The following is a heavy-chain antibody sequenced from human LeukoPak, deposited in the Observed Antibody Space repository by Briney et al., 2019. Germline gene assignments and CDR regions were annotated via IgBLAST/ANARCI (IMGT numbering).Heavy chain of an antibody. CDR3: AKALMAGVVTANDY. Sequence: SETLSLTCTVSGGSISSYYWSWIRQPPGKGLEWIGYIYYSGGTNYNPSLKSRVTISVDTSKNQFSLKLSSVTAADTAVYYCAKALMAGVVTANDYWGQGTLVTVSS. CDR2: IYYSGGT. D-gene: IGHD2-21*02. CDR1: GGSISSYY. J-gene: IGHJ4*02. V-gene: IGHV4-59*01.